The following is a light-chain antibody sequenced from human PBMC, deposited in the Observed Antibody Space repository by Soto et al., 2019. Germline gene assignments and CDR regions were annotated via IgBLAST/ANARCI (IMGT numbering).Light chain of an antibody. V-gene: IGLV2-11*01. J-gene: IGLJ1*01. CDR2: DVN. CDR1: SSDVGGFNS. Sequence: QSVLTQPRSVSGSPGQSVTISCTGTSSDVGGFNSVSWYQQHPGKAPKLMIYDVNMRPSGVPDRFSGSKSGSTASLTISGLQAEDEADYYCCSYAGSYSYAFATGTKVTVL. CDR3: CSYAGSYSYA.